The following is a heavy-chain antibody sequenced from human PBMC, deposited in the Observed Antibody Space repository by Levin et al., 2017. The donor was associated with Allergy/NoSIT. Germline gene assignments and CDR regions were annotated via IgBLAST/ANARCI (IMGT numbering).Heavy chain of an antibody. D-gene: IGHD1-26*01. CDR3: ARDRELGSGSYYYYYGMDV. Sequence: PGGSLRLSCAASGFTFSSYAMHWVRQAPGKGLEWVAVISYDGSNKYYADSVKGRFTISRDNSKNTLYLQMNSLRAEDTAVYYCARDRELGSGSYYYYYGMDVWGQGTTVTVSS. J-gene: IGHJ6*02. V-gene: IGHV3-30*04. CDR1: GFTFSSYA. CDR2: ISYDGSNK.